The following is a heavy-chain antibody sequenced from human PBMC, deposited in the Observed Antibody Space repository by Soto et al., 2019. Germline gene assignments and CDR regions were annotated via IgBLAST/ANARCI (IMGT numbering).Heavy chain of an antibody. CDR2: ISARWTT. CDR1: GDSISNFY. Sequence: QVQLQESGPGLVKPSETLSLICTVSGDSISNFYWSWIRQPTGKGLESLGRISARWTTNYNPSLLSRVAMSLETSKNQFSLRLTSPSAADTAVYFCARGMGRYFDLWGRGTLVTVFS. J-gene: IGHJ2*01. D-gene: IGHD2-8*01. V-gene: IGHV4-4*07. CDR3: ARGMGRYFDL.